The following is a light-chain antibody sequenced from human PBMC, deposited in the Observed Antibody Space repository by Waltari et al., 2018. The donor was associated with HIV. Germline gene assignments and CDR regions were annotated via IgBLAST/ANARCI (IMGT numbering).Light chain of an antibody. CDR3: QSADSSRTYWV. J-gene: IGLJ3*02. V-gene: IGLV3-25*03. Sequence: YELRQPPSVSVSPGQTARITCSGDALPKQYAYWFQQKPGQAPLMVIYKDYERPSGIPERFSGSNSGTTVTLTISGVQAEDEADYYCQSADSSRTYWVFGGGTKLTVL. CDR2: KDY. CDR1: ALPKQY.